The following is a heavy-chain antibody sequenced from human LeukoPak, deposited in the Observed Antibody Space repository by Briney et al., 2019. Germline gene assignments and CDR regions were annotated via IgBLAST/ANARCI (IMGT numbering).Heavy chain of an antibody. V-gene: IGHV1-8*01. Sequence: GASVKVSCKASGYTFTSYDINWVRQATGQGLEWMGWMNPNSGNTGYAQKFQGRVTMTRNTSMSTAYMELSSLRSEDTAVYYCARDVGYYYDSSGIPTWGQGTLVTVSS. J-gene: IGHJ5*02. CDR1: GYTFTSYD. D-gene: IGHD3-22*01. CDR3: ARDVGYYYDSSGIPT. CDR2: MNPNSGNT.